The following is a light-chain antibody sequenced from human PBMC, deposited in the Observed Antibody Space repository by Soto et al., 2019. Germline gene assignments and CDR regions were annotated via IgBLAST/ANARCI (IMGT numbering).Light chain of an antibody. J-gene: IGKJ1*01. CDR2: GAS. V-gene: IGKV3-20*01. Sequence: EIVLTQSPGTLSLSPGERATLSCRASQSGSNNYLAWYQQKPGQAPRLLIYGASNRATGIPDSFSGSGSGTDFTLTISRLEPEDFAVYYCQQYGSSGTFGQGTKVDIK. CDR3: QQYGSSGT. CDR1: QSGSNNY.